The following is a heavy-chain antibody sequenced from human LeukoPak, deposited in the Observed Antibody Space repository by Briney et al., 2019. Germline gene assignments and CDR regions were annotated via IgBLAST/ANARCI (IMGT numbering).Heavy chain of an antibody. J-gene: IGHJ4*02. CDR1: GFTFNDAW. Sequence: GGSLGLSCAASGFTFNDAWMSWVRQAPGKGLEWVGRIRSRTTGGTTDYGAPVKGRFTISRDDSKNTPYLQMNSLKTEDTAVYYCSTGGGTNDYWGQGTLVTVSS. V-gene: IGHV3-15*01. CDR3: STGGGTNDY. CDR2: IRSRTTGGTT. D-gene: IGHD2-15*01.